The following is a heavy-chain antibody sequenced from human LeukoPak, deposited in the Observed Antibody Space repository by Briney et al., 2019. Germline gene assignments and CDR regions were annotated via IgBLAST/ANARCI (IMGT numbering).Heavy chain of an antibody. Sequence: SGTLSLTCTVSGGSISSSNWWSWVRQPPGKGLEWIGEISYSGTTNYNPSLKSRLTISLDKSKNQFPLRLSSVTAADTAMYYCAREMHPISSRHYFDYWGQGTLVTVSS. J-gene: IGHJ4*02. D-gene: IGHD6-13*01. V-gene: IGHV4-4*02. CDR3: AREMHPISSRHYFDY. CDR1: GGSISSSNW. CDR2: ISYSGTT.